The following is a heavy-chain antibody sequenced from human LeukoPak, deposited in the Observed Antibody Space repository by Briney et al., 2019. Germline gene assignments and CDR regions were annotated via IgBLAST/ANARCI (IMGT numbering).Heavy chain of an antibody. CDR2: INPNSGGT. CDR3: ARDYYYGSSGYYSVDY. J-gene: IGHJ4*02. D-gene: IGHD3-22*01. V-gene: IGHV1-2*02. Sequence: ASVKVSCKASGYTFTGYYMHWVRQAPEQGLEWMGWINPNSGGTNYAQKFQGRVTMTRDTSISTAYMELSRLRSDDTAVYYCARDYYYGSSGYYSVDYWGQGTLVTVSS. CDR1: GYTFTGYY.